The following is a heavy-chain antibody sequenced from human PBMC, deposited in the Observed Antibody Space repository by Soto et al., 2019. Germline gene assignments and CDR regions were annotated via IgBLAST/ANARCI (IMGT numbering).Heavy chain of an antibody. CDR1: GFTFSSYS. CDR3: GLCWCHPSAFDV. Sequence: GGSLRLSCAASGFTFSSYSMHCVRQAPGKRLVWVSRINPDGSDTDYADSVKGRFSISRDNAKNTLYLQMNSLRAEDTAVYYCGLCWCHPSAFDVSGQGTMGTVSS. D-gene: IGHD2-21*01. V-gene: IGHV3-74*01. CDR2: INPDGSDT. J-gene: IGHJ3*01.